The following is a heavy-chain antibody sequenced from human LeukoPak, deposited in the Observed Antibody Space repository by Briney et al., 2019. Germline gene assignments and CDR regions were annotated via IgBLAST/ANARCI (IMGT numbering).Heavy chain of an antibody. CDR2: ISSTSTYI. CDR3: AREGGGYFDY. J-gene: IGHJ4*02. Sequence: GGSLRLSCAASGYTFRDYSVNWVRQVPGKGLEWVSSISSTSTYIYYAASVKGRFTISRDNAKNSLFLQMNSLRDEDTAVYYCAREGGGYFDYWGQGTLVTVSS. V-gene: IGHV3-21*01. D-gene: IGHD2-15*01. CDR1: GYTFRDYS.